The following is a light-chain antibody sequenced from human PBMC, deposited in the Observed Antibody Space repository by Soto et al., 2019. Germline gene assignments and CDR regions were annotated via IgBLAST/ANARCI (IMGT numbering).Light chain of an antibody. J-gene: IGKJ1*01. V-gene: IGKV3-20*01. CDR1: QSVSSSY. CDR2: GAS. Sequence: EIVMTHSPATLSVSPVERATLSCRASQSVSSSYLGWYQQKPGQAPRLLIHGASIRATGIPDRFSGSGSGTDFILTISRLEPEDFAVYYCQQYGASPWTFGQGTKVDIK. CDR3: QQYGASPWT.